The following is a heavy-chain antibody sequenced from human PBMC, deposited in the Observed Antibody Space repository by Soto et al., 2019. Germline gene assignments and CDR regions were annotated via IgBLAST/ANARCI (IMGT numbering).Heavy chain of an antibody. Sequence: EVHLLESGGGLVQPGGSLRLSCTPSGFAFGGYAMTWVRQAPGRGLAWVSAIVANGDMTYYADSVKGRFTISRDNSKNTLYLQMSSLRPEDTAVYYCAKDWPGTSSVTLDYWAQGPLVTVSS. D-gene: IGHD4-17*01. CDR2: IVANGDMT. J-gene: IGHJ4*02. CDR3: AKDWPGTSSVTLDY. V-gene: IGHV3-23*01. CDR1: GFAFGGYA.